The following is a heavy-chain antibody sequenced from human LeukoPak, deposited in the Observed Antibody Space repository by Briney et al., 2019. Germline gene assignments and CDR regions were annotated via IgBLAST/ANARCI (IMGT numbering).Heavy chain of an antibody. D-gene: IGHD1-26*01. CDR2: IRYDGSNK. CDR3: ARDRIVGAYTTMYYFDY. V-gene: IGHV3-30*02. Sequence: PGGSLRLSCAASGLTFSTYGMHWVRQAPGKGLEWVSFIRYDGSNKYYADSVKGRFTISRDNSKNTLYLQMHSLRVEDTAVYYCARDRIVGAYTTMYYFDYWGQGSLVTVSS. J-gene: IGHJ4*02. CDR1: GLTFSTYG.